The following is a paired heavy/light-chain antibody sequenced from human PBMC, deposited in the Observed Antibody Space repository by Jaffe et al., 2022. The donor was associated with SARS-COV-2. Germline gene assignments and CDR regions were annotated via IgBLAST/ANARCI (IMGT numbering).Light chain of an antibody. CDR1: QNIVSN. J-gene: IGKJ4*01. Sequence: EVVMTQSPATLSVSPGERAALSCRASQNIVSNLAWYQQRPGQAPRLLIYRASTRATGTPARFSGSGSGTEFTLTISSLQSEDFAVYYCQQYNNWPLTFGGGTKVEIK. CDR3: QQYNNWPLT. V-gene: IGKV3-15*01. CDR2: RAS.
Heavy chain of an antibody. V-gene: IGHV3-7*03. CDR2: IHQDGSEK. Sequence: EVQLVESGGDLVQPGGSLRLSCAASGLTFSSYWMNWVRQAPGKGLEWVANIHQDGSEKYYVDSVKGRFTISRDNAKNSLYLQMNSLRVEDTAVYYCAKSVYSHGTPFDYWGQGILVTVSS. CDR1: GLTFSSYW. D-gene: IGHD4-4*01. CDR3: AKSVYSHGTPFDY. J-gene: IGHJ4*02.